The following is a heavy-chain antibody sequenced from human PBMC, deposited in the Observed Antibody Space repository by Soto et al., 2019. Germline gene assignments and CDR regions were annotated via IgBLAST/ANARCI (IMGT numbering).Heavy chain of an antibody. V-gene: IGHV4-59*01. Sequence: SETLSLTCTVSGGSISSYYWSWIRQPPGKGLEWIGYIYYSGSTNYNPSLKSRVTISVDTSKNQFSLKLSSVTAADTAVYYCARHQNGNWNYDIWGQGTMVTISS. D-gene: IGHD1-7*01. CDR3: ARHQNGNWNYDI. J-gene: IGHJ3*02. CDR1: GGSISSYY. CDR2: IYYSGST.